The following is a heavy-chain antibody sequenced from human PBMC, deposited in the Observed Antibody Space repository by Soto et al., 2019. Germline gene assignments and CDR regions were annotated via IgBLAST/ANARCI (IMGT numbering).Heavy chain of an antibody. CDR2: ISGSGST. D-gene: IGHD3-16*01. CDR1: GFTVSSYA. J-gene: IGHJ6*03. Sequence: EVQLLESGGGLVQPGGSLRLSCAASGFTVSSYAMSWVRQARGKGLEWVSVISGSGSTYSADSVKRRFTISRDSSKNTVYLQMNSLRAEDTAVYYCAKALRFTFTTGYYMDVWGRGTTVTVSS. CDR3: AKALRFTFTTGYYMDV. V-gene: IGHV3-23*01.